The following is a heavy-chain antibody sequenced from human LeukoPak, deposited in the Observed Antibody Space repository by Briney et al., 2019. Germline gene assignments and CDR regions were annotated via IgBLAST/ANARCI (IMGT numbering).Heavy chain of an antibody. CDR3: ARDYYGSGSYHNWFDP. V-gene: IGHV1-46*01. CDR2: INPSGGST. CDR1: GYTFTSYY. D-gene: IGHD3-10*01. J-gene: IGHJ5*02. Sequence: ASVKVSCKASGYTFTSYYMHWVRQAPGQGLEWMGIINPSGGSTSYAQKFQGRVTMTRVTSTSTVYMELSSLRSEDTAVYYCARDYYGSGSYHNWFDPWGQGTLVTVSS.